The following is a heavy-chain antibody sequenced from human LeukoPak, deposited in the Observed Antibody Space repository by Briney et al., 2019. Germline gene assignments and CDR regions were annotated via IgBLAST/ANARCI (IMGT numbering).Heavy chain of an antibody. J-gene: IGHJ4*02. Sequence: SETLSLTCTVSGDSISSNMYYWGWVRQSPGKGLEWIGSIYYSGSTYFNPSLKSRVAVPVDTSKNQFSLKLSSVTAADTGVYYCARARGTVTTRGSGKYYFDYWGQGTLVTVSS. D-gene: IGHD4-17*01. CDR1: GDSISSNMYY. CDR2: IYYSGST. CDR3: ARARGTVTTRGSGKYYFDY. V-gene: IGHV4-39*01.